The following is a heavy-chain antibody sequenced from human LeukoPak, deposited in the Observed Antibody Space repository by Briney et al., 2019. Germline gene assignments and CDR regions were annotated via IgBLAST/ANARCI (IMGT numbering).Heavy chain of an antibody. Sequence: SETLSLTCAVSGYSISSGYYWGWIRQPPGKGLEWIGSIYHSGSTYYNPSLKSRVTISVDTSKNQFSLKLSSVTAADTAVYYCARYLGATTDYWGQGTLVIVSS. V-gene: IGHV4-38-2*01. J-gene: IGHJ4*02. D-gene: IGHD1-26*01. CDR1: GYSISSGYY. CDR2: IYHSGST. CDR3: ARYLGATTDY.